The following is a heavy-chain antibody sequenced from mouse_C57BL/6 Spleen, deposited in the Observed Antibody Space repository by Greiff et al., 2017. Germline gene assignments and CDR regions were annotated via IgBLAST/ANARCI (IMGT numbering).Heavy chain of an antibody. D-gene: IGHD1-1*01. Sequence: EVQVVESEGGLVQPGSSMKLSCTASGFTFSDYYMAWVRQVPEKGLEWVANINYDGGSTYYLDSLKSRFIISRDNANNFLYLQMSSLKSEDTATYYCARRVNYYGSSLDYAMDYWGQGTSVTVSS. CDR3: ARRVNYYGSSLDYAMDY. CDR2: INYDGGST. V-gene: IGHV5-16*01. J-gene: IGHJ4*01. CDR1: GFTFSDYY.